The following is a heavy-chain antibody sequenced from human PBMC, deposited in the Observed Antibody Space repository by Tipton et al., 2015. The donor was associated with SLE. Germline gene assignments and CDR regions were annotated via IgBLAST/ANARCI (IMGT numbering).Heavy chain of an antibody. J-gene: IGHJ3*02. Sequence: GSLRLSCAASGFTFSDHYMDWVRQAPGKGLEWVGRTRNKAFNYITEYAASVKGRFTISRDDSKISLYLQMNSLKTEDTAVYYCTTQTLRFLEWFHDAFDIWGQGTMVTVSS. CDR2: TRNKAFNYIT. CDR1: GFTFSDHY. V-gene: IGHV3-72*01. D-gene: IGHD3-3*01. CDR3: TTQTLRFLEWFHDAFDI.